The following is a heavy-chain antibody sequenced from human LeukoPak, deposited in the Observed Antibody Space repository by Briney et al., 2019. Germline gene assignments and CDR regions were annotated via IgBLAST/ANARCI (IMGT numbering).Heavy chain of an antibody. CDR1: GYTFTSYD. D-gene: IGHD5-18*01. V-gene: IGHV1-8*01. CDR2: MNPNSGNT. Sequence: GASVKVSCKASGYTFTSYDINWVRQATGQGLEWMAWMNPNSGNTGYAQKFQGRVTMTRNTSISTAYMELSSLRSEDTAVYYCARGLARTSMVTRGGVRFDYWGQGTLVTVSS. J-gene: IGHJ4*02. CDR3: ARGLARTSMVTRGGVRFDY.